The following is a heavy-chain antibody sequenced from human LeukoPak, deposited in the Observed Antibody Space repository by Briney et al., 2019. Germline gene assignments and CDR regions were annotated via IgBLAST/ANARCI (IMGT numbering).Heavy chain of an antibody. V-gene: IGHV3-23*01. D-gene: IGHD3-10*01. CDR3: ARDARGFGELSDY. Sequence: GGSLRLSCAASGFTFSSSAMSWVRQAPGKGLEWVSAISNNGGYTYYADSVQGRFTISRDNSKSTLCLQMNSLRAEDTAVYYCARDARGFGELSDYWGQGTLVTVSS. CDR2: ISNNGGYT. CDR1: GFTFSSSA. J-gene: IGHJ4*02.